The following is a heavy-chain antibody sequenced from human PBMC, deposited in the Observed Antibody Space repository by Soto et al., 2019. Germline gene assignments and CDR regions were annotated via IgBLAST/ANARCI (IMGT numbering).Heavy chain of an antibody. J-gene: IGHJ4*02. V-gene: IGHV4-34*01. CDR1: GGSFSNSF. CDR2: FIHSGST. CDR3: ARGSYSSAGLDY. D-gene: IGHD6-19*01. Sequence: PSETLSLTCAVYGGSFSNSFWTWIRQPPGKGLEWIGEFIHSGSTNYNPSLKSRDTISEDTSKNHFSLKLSSVTAADTAMYYCARGSYSSAGLDYWAQGTLVTVSS.